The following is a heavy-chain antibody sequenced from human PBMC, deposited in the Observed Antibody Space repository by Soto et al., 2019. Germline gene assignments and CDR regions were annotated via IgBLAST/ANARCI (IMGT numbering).Heavy chain of an antibody. CDR1: GQSFSGHS. Sequence: QVQLQQWGAGLVKPSETLSLSCAVYGQSFSGHSWAWIRQPPGKGLEWIGEINESGSTYYNPSLKSRVTISTDTSKNKSSLKLSSVSAADTAAYFCARGSGIVALPGELEDVKYDYWGQGTLVNVSS. D-gene: IGHD1-1*01. CDR3: ARGSGIVALPGELEDVKYDY. CDR2: INESGST. V-gene: IGHV4-34*01. J-gene: IGHJ4*02.